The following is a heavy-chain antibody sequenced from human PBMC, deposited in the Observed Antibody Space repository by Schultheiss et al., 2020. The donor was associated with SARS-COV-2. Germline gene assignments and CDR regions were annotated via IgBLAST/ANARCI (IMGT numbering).Heavy chain of an antibody. CDR3: AKDLAGRGV. CDR2: ISYDGSNK. CDR1: GFTFSSYA. V-gene: IGHV3-30*01. Sequence: GGSLRLSCAASGFTFSSYAMHWVRQAPGKGLEWVAVISYDGSNKYYADSVKGRFTISRDNAKNTLYLQMNSLRAEDTAVYYCAKDLAGRGVWGQGTTVTVSS. D-gene: IGHD2-15*01. J-gene: IGHJ6*02.